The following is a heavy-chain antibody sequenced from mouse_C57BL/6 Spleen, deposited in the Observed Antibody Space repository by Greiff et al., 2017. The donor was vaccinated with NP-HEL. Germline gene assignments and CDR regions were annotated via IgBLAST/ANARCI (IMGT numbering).Heavy chain of an antibody. CDR1: GYTFTSYW. CDR3: ACPSTVVATGYYAMDY. D-gene: IGHD1-1*01. V-gene: IGHV1-53*01. CDR2: INPSNGGT. J-gene: IGHJ4*01. Sequence: QVQLKQPGTELVKPGASVKLSCKASGYTFTSYWMHWVKQRPGQGLEWIGNINPSNGGTNYNEKFKSKATLTVDKSSSTAYMQLSSLTSEDSAVYYCACPSTVVATGYYAMDYWGQGTSVTVSS.